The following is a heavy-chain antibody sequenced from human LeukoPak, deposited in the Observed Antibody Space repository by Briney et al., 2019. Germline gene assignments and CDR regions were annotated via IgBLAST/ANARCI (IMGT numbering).Heavy chain of an antibody. CDR2: MNPNSDNT. D-gene: IGHD6-19*01. J-gene: IGHJ3*02. CDR3: ARISGWTRDDAFDI. V-gene: IGHV1-8*01. Sequence: ASVKVSCKASGYTFTSYDINWVRQATGQGLEWMGWMNPNSDNTGYAQKFQGRVTMTRNTSISTAYMELGSLRSEDTAVYYCARISGWTRDDAFDIWGQGTMVTVSS. CDR1: GYTFTSYD.